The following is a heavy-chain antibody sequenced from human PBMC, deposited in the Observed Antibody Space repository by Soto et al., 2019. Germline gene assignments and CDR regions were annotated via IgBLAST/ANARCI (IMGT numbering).Heavy chain of an antibody. CDR3: ARNVTDRGVHFDY. CDR1: GGSISSSSYY. J-gene: IGHJ4*02. V-gene: IGHV4-39*01. Sequence: SETLSLTCTVSGGSISSSSYYWGWIRQPPGKGLEWIGSIYYSGSTYYNPSLKSRVTISVDTSKNQFSLKLSSVTAADTAVYYCARNVTDRGVHFDYWGQGTLVTVSS. CDR2: IYYSGST. D-gene: IGHD3-10*01.